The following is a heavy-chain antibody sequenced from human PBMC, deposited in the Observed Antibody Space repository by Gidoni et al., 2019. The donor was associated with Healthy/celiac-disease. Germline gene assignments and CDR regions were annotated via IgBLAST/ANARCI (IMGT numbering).Heavy chain of an antibody. CDR3: TRHNDFWSGYYGVGAPDY. Sequence: VRLVESGGGLVQHGGTLKLSCAAAGFTCCGAAMQCVRQASGKGLEWVGRIRRKANSYATAYAASVKGRFTISRDDSNNTAYLQMNSLKTEDTAVYYCTRHNDFWSGYYGVGAPDYWGQGTLVTVAS. V-gene: IGHV3-73*01. CDR1: GFTCCGAA. CDR2: IRRKANSYAT. J-gene: IGHJ4*02. D-gene: IGHD3-3*01.